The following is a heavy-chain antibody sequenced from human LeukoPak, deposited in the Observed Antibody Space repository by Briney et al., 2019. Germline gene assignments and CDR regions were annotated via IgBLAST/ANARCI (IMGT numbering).Heavy chain of an antibody. CDR1: GFTFSSYD. V-gene: IGHV3-13*01. CDR2: IGTAGDT. D-gene: IGHD3-3*01. Sequence: PGGSLRLSCAASGFTFSSYDMHWVRHATGKGLEWVSAIGTAGDTYYPGSVKGRFTISRENAKNSLYLQMNSLRAGDTAVYYYARGPRRNYDFWSGYWSSDYYYGMDVWGQGTTVTVSS. CDR3: ARGPRRNYDFWSGYWSSDYYYGMDV. J-gene: IGHJ6*02.